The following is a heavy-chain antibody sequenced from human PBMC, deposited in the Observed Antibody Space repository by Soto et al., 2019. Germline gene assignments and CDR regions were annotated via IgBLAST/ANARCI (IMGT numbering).Heavy chain of an antibody. V-gene: IGHV3-30*03. CDR2: IAFDGRQA. J-gene: IGHJ6*02. Sequence: PGGSLRLSCAASGFTFNISGMHWVRQAPGKGLEWVAVIAFDGRQAFYGDSVRGRFTISRDNSKNTLFLQMKNLTPEDTAVYYCATKVRVTNYLYYGMDVWGQGNTVTVYS. D-gene: IGHD2-21*02. CDR1: GFTFNISG. CDR3: ATKVRVTNYLYYGMDV.